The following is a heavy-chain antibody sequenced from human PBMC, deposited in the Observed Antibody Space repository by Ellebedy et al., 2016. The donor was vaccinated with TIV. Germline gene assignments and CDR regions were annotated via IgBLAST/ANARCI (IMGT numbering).Heavy chain of an antibody. CDR3: AKDLRISMIEDAFDI. Sequence: GESLKISCAASGFTFSSYGMHWVRQAPGKGLEWVAVISYDGSNKYYADSVKGRFTISRDNSKNTLYLQMNSLRAEDTAVYCCAKDLRISMIEDAFDIWGQGTKVTVSS. CDR2: ISYDGSNK. CDR1: GFTFSSYG. J-gene: IGHJ3*02. V-gene: IGHV3-30*18. D-gene: IGHD3-22*01.